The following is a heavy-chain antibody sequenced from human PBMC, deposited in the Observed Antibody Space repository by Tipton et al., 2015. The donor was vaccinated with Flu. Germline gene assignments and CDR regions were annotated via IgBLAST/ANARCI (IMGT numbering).Heavy chain of an antibody. CDR1: GASISSAAYY. J-gene: IGHJ3*01. CDR2: IYTSGST. V-gene: IGHV4-61*02. D-gene: IGHD4-23*01. CDR3: ARVPTVVTPVYAFDV. Sequence: TLSLTCTVSGASISSAAYYWSWIRQPAGKGLEWIERIYTSGSTNYNPSLKSRVSISLDTSKKQFSLKLSSVTAADSAVYYCARVPTVVTPVYAFDVWGQGTMVTVSS.